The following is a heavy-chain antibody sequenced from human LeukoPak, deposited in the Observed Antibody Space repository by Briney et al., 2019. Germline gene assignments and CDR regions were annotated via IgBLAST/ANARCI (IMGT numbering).Heavy chain of an antibody. Sequence: ASVKVSCKASGYTFTGYYMHWVRQAPGQGLEWMGWINPNSGGTNYAQKFQGRVTVTRDTSISTAYMELSRLRSGDTAVYYCARDLPGDTGAFDIWGQGTMVTVSS. CDR2: INPNSGGT. J-gene: IGHJ3*02. D-gene: IGHD4-17*01. CDR1: GYTFTGYY. CDR3: ARDLPGDTGAFDI. V-gene: IGHV1-2*02.